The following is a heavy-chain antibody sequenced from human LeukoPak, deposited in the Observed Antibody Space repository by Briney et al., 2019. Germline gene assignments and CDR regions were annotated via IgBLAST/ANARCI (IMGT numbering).Heavy chain of an antibody. CDR3: ARARFGELANWFDP. J-gene: IGHJ5*02. Sequence: ASVKVSCKASGYTFTGYYMHWVRQAPGQGLEWMGWINPNSGGTNYAQKFQGRVTMTRDTSISTAYMELSRLRSDDTAVYYCARARFGELANWFDPWGQGTLVTVSS. CDR2: INPNSGGT. V-gene: IGHV1-2*02. CDR1: GYTFTGYY. D-gene: IGHD3-10*01.